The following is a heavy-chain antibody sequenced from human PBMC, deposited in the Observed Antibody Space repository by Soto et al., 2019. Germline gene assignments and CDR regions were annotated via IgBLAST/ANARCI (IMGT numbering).Heavy chain of an antibody. CDR2: IYYSGST. Sequence: QVQLQESGPGLVKPSQTLSLTCSVSGDSISDGHYWSWIRQHPGEGLEWIGNIYYSGSTYYNPSLTRRVTISVATSKSQFSLKLSSVTAADTAVYSCARAMVREVIHLVFDYWGQGTLVTVSP. CDR3: ARAMVREVIHLVFDY. V-gene: IGHV4-31*03. J-gene: IGHJ4*02. CDR1: GDSISDGHY. D-gene: IGHD3-10*01.